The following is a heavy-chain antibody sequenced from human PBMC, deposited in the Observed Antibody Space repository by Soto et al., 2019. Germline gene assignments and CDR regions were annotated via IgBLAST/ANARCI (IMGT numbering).Heavy chain of an antibody. CDR3: ARAITGYVT. CDR1: GDTFSTYT. V-gene: IGHV1-69*08. J-gene: IGHJ5*02. CDR2: IIPRTGTS. Sequence: ASVKVSCKASGDTFSTYTITWMRQAPGQGLEWMGWIIPRTGTSNYSQKFQGRVTLTADTSTNTAYMELSSLRSEDTAIYYCARAITGYVTWGQGTLVTVSS. D-gene: IGHD5-12*01.